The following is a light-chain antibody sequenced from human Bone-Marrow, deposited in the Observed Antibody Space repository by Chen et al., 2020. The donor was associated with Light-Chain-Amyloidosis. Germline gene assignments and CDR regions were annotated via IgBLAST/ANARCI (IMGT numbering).Light chain of an antibody. Sequence: SYERTQPTSVSVYPGQTARISCSGDGLPKQYAYWYQQTPGLAPMLVIDTDSERPSGIPERFSGSSSGTTVTLTISGVQAEDEADYYCQSADTTDTLYVLFGGGTKLTVL. CDR1: GLPKQY. J-gene: IGLJ2*01. V-gene: IGLV3-25*03. CDR3: QSADTTDTLYVL. CDR2: TDS.